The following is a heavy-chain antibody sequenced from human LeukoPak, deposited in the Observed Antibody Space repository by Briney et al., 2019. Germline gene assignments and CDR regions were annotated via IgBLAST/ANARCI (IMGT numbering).Heavy chain of an antibody. D-gene: IGHD2-21*02. CDR2: IYYSGST. J-gene: IGHJ4*02. CDR1: GYSISSGYY. Sequence: SETLSLTCAVSGYSISSGYYWGWIRQPPGKGLEWIGYIYYSGSTNYNPSLKSRVTISVDTSKNQFSLKLSSVTAADTAVYYCARGRGVTRNFDYWGQGTLVTVSS. V-gene: IGHV4-61*01. CDR3: ARGRGVTRNFDY.